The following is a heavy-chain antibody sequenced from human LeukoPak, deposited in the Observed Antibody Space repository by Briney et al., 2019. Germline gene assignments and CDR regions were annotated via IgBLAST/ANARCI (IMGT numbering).Heavy chain of an antibody. CDR2: INHSGST. CDR3: ARVRNYDYVWGSYRYLYYFDY. CDR1: GVSFSGYY. V-gene: IGHV4-34*01. D-gene: IGHD3-16*02. Sequence: SETLSLTCAVYGVSFSGYYWSWIRQPPGKGLEWIGEINHSGSTNYNPSLKSRVTISVDTSKNQFSLKLSSVTAADTAVYYCARVRNYDYVWGSYRYLYYFDYWGQGTLVTVSS. J-gene: IGHJ4*02.